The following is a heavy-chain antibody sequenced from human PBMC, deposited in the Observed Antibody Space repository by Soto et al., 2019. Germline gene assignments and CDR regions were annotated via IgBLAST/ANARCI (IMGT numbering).Heavy chain of an antibody. CDR2: ISAYNGNT. CDR1: GDTFASLG. V-gene: IGHV1-18*01. Sequence: GASVKVSCKASGDTFASLGFSWLREAAGQGLEWLGWISAYNGNTHYAQKVRDRVTLTTDTSTNTAYMELRSLTSDDTAVYYCARDQESITDRILQYWGQGTRVTVSS. D-gene: IGHD3-10*01. J-gene: IGHJ4*02. CDR3: ARDQESITDRILQY.